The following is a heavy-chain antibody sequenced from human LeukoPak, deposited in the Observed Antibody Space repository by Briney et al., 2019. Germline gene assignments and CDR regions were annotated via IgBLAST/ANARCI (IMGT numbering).Heavy chain of an antibody. V-gene: IGHV3-48*01. Sequence: GGSLRLSCAASGFTFSSYSMNWVRQAPGKGLEWVSYISSSSSTIYYADSVKGRFTISRGNAKNSLYLQMNSLRAEDTAVYYCARGRPGNYWGQGTLVTVSS. CDR2: ISSSSSTI. J-gene: IGHJ4*02. CDR1: GFTFSSYS. CDR3: ARGRPGNY.